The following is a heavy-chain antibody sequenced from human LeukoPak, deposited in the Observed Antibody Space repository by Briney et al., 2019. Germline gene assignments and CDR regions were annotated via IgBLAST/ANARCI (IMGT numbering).Heavy chain of an antibody. Sequence: ASVKVSCKASGYTFTSYGISWVRQAPGQGLEWMGWISAYNGNTNYAQKLQGRVTMTTDTSTSTAYMELRSLRSEDTAVYYCARSYDFWSGYWLWDYWGQGTLVTVSS. CDR3: ARSYDFWSGYWLWDY. V-gene: IGHV1-18*01. CDR1: GYTFTSYG. CDR2: ISAYNGNT. D-gene: IGHD3-3*01. J-gene: IGHJ4*02.